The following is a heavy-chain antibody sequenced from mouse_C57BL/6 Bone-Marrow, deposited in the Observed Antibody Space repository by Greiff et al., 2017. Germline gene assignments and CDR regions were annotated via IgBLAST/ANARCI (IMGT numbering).Heavy chain of an antibody. CDR1: GYTFTTYP. J-gene: IGHJ2*01. V-gene: IGHV1-47*01. Sequence: VQLQQSGAELVKPGASVKMSCKASGYTFTTYPIEWMKQNHGKSLEWIGNFHPYNDDTKYNEKFKGKATLTVEKSYSTVYFELSRLTSDDSAVYYCARGGNYGGYYLDYWGQGTTLTVSS. CDR3: ARGGNYGGYYLDY. D-gene: IGHD2-1*01. CDR2: FHPYNDDT.